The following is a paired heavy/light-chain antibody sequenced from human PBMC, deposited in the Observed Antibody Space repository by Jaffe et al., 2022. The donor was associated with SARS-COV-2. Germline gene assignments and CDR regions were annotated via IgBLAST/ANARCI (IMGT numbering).Light chain of an antibody. V-gene: IGKV3-15*01. Sequence: EIVMTQSPATLSVSPGERATLSCRASQSVSSNLAWYQQKPGQAPRLLIYGASTRATGIPARFSGSGSGTEFTLTISSLQSEDFAVYYCQQYNYRWTFGQGTKVEI. J-gene: IGKJ1*01. CDR1: QSVSSN. CDR3: QQYNYRWT. CDR2: GAS.
Heavy chain of an antibody. CDR2: IWYDGSNK. Sequence: QVQLVESGGGVVQPGGSLRLSCAASGFTFSHYGMHWVRQAPGKGLEWVAVIWYDGSNKYYADSVKGRFTISRDDSKNTLYLQMNSLRPEDTAVYYCAAHGPLTERYYFDYWGQGTLVTVSS. J-gene: IGHJ4*02. CDR3: AAHGPLTERYYFDY. CDR1: GFTFSHYG. V-gene: IGHV3-33*08.